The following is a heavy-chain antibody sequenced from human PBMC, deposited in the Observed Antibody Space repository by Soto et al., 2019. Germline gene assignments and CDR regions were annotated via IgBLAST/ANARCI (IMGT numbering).Heavy chain of an antibody. CDR2: IRSKANSYAT. J-gene: IGHJ6*03. D-gene: IGHD3-3*01. V-gene: IGHV3-73*01. Sequence: EVQLVESGGGLVQPGGSLKLSCAASGFTFSGSAMHWVRQASGKGLEWVGRIRSKANSYATAYAASVKGRFTISRDDSKNTAYLQMNSLKTEDTAVYYCTRSDYDLVGYYYYYYMDVWGKGTTVTVSS. CDR1: GFTFSGSA. CDR3: TRSDYDLVGYYYYYYMDV.